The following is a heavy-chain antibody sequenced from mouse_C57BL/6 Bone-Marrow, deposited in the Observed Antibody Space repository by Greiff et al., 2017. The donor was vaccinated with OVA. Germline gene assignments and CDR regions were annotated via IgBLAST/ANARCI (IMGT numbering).Heavy chain of an antibody. CDR1: GYTFTSSW. CDR2: IYPGSGST. CDR3: ASSPFYYYGSRRSYYCDY. D-gene: IGHD1-1*01. Sequence: QVQLQQPGAELVKPGASVKMSCKASGYTFTSSWITWVKQRPGQGLEWIGDIYPGSGSTNYNEKFKSKATLTVDPSSSTAYMQLSSLTSEDAAVYYCASSPFYYYGSRRSYYCDYWGQGTTLTVSS. V-gene: IGHV1-55*01. J-gene: IGHJ2*01.